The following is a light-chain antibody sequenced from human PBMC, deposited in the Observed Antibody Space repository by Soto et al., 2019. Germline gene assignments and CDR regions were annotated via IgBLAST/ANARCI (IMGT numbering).Light chain of an antibody. CDR2: DAS. V-gene: IGKV1-5*01. CDR3: QQNYSSS. Sequence: DIHMTQSPSTLSASVGDRVTITCRASQNIRSWLALYQQKPGKAPKLLIYDASSLQSGVPSRFSGSGSGTEFTLTSSRLQPDEFATYYCQQNYSSSFGQGTKVDI. CDR1: QNIRSW. J-gene: IGKJ1*01.